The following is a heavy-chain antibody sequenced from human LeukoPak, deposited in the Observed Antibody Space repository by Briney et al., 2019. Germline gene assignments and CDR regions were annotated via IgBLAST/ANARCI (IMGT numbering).Heavy chain of an antibody. Sequence: PGGSLTLSCAASGFTFSSYAMTWVRQAPGKGLEWVSGISGSGGNTYYTDSVRGRLSISRDNSKNTLYLQVNSLRAEDTAVFYCATDQDHGYFRQWGQGTLVIVSS. CDR1: GFTFSSYA. CDR3: ATDQDHGYFRQ. D-gene: IGHD3-22*01. CDR2: ISGSGGNT. J-gene: IGHJ1*01. V-gene: IGHV3-23*01.